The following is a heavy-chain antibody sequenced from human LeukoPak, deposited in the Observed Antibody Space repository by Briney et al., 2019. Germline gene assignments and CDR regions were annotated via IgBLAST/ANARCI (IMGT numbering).Heavy chain of an antibody. Sequence: SETLSLTCTVSGGSIRSSSYYWAWIRQPPGKGLEWIGSIYYSGGTYYNESLKSRVTISVDTSRNQFSLNLTSVTAADTAVYFCSSPGYSTTWYDTGFESWGPGTLVTVSS. CDR1: GGSIRSSSYY. D-gene: IGHD6-13*01. J-gene: IGHJ4*02. CDR3: SSPGYSTTWYDTGFES. CDR2: IYYSGGT. V-gene: IGHV4-39*01.